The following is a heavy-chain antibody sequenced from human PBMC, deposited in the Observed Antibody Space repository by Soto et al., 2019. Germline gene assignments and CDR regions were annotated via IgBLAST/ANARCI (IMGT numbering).Heavy chain of an antibody. CDR2: INAGNGNT. V-gene: IGHV1-3*01. CDR3: ARGAATMSFVWINWFDP. CDR1: GYTFTSYA. Sequence: ASVKVSCKASGYTFTSYAMHWVRQAPGQRLEWMGWINAGNGNTKYSQKFQGRVTITRDTSASTAYMELSSLRSEDTAVYYCARGAATMSFVWINWFDPWGQGTLVTVSS. D-gene: IGHD6-25*01. J-gene: IGHJ5*02.